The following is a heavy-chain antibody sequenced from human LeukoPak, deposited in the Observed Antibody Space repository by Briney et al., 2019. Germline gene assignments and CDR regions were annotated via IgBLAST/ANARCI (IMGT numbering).Heavy chain of an antibody. J-gene: IGHJ1*01. CDR1: GYSFTGYY. V-gene: IGHV1-2*02. D-gene: IGHD3-22*01. CDR3: ARGYYDSSDFEYFQH. CDR2: INPNSGDT. Sequence: GASVKVSCKASGYSFTGYYIHWVRQAPGQGLEWMAWINPNSGDTNFAQKFQGRVTMTRDTSISTVYMGLSRPRSDDTAVFFCARGYYDSSDFEYFQHWGQGTLVTVSS.